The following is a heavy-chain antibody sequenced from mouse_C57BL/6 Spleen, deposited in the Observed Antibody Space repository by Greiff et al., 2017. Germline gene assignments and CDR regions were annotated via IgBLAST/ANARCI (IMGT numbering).Heavy chain of an antibody. CDR3: ASSEYYGSSYFDY. D-gene: IGHD1-1*01. CDR1: GYTFTSYW. CDR2: IHPNSGST. Sequence: VQLQQPGAELVKPGASVKLSCKASGYTFTSYWMHWVKQRPGQGLEWIGMIHPNSGSTNYNEKFKSKATLTVDKSSSTAYMQLSSLTSEDSAVYYCASSEYYGSSYFDYWGQGTTLTVSS. J-gene: IGHJ2*01. V-gene: IGHV1-64*01.